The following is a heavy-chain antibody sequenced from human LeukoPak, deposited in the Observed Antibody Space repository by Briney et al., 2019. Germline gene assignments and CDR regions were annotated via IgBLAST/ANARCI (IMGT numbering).Heavy chain of an antibody. CDR3: ARDLRRGLDY. Sequence: SGTLSLTCVVSSDSISSSNWWSWVRQPPGKGLEWIGEIYHSGTTNYNPSLKSRLTISVDKSKNQFSLKLSSVTAADTAVYYCARDLRRGLDYWGQGTLVTVSS. CDR1: SDSISSSNW. J-gene: IGHJ4*02. V-gene: IGHV4-4*02. CDR2: IYHSGTT.